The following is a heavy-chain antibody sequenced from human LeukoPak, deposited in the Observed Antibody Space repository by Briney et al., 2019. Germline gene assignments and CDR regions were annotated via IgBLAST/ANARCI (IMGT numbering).Heavy chain of an antibody. J-gene: IGHJ4*02. Sequence: GGSLRLSCAASGFTFSDYYMHWVRQAPGKGLVWVSRIKSDGSTTTYADSVKGRITISRDNAKNTLYLQMNSLRAEDTAVYYCTREDLRQVAVGDWGQGTLVTVSS. CDR3: TREDLRQVAVGD. D-gene: IGHD1-26*01. CDR1: GFTFSDYY. CDR2: IKSDGSTT. V-gene: IGHV3-74*01.